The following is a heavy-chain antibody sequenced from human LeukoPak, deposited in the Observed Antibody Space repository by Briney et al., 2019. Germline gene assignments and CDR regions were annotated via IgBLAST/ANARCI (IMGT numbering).Heavy chain of an antibody. Sequence: PGGSLRLSCAASGFTFSSSAMTWVRQAPGKGLEWVSAISGSGGSTYYADSVKGRFTISRDNSKNTLYLQMNSLRAEDTAVYYCAKCDPSSGWLIDYWGQGTLVTVSS. D-gene: IGHD6-19*01. CDR1: GFTFSSSA. J-gene: IGHJ4*02. CDR2: ISGSGGST. CDR3: AKCDPSSGWLIDY. V-gene: IGHV3-23*01.